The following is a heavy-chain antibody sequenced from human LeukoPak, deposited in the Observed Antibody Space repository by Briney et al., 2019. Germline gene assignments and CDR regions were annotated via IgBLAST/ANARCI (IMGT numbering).Heavy chain of an antibody. V-gene: IGHV3-21*01. D-gene: IGHD2/OR15-2a*01. CDR3: ARDSMSLPDY. J-gene: IGHJ4*02. Sequence: GGSLRLSCAASGFTFSSYSMNWVRQTPGKGLEWVSSISSSSSYIYYADSVKGRFTISRDNAKNSLYLQMNSLRAEDTAVYYCARDSMSLPDYWGQGTLVTVSS. CDR2: ISSSSSYI. CDR1: GFTFSSYS.